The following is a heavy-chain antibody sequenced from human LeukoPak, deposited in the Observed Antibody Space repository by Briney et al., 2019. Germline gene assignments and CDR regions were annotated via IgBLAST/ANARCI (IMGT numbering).Heavy chain of an antibody. D-gene: IGHD3-22*01. CDR2: IYYSGST. V-gene: IGHV4-59*01. Sequence: PSETLSLTCTVSGGSISSYYWSWIRQPPGKGLEWIGYIYYSGSTNYNPSLKSRVTISVDTSKNQFSLKLSSVTAADTAVYYCARGSHYDSSKMFDYWGQGTLVTVSS. J-gene: IGHJ4*02. CDR3: ARGSHYDSSKMFDY. CDR1: GGSISSYY.